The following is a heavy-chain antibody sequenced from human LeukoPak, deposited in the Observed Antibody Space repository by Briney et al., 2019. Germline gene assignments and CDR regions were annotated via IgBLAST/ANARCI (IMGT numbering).Heavy chain of an antibody. J-gene: IGHJ4*02. V-gene: IGHV3-23*01. CDR1: GFTFSTCD. D-gene: IGHD2-8*02. CDR3: AKGHWCDN. CDR2: VRGNGGNT. Sequence: PGGSLRLSCAASGFTFSTCDMSWVRQAPGKGLDWVAVVRGNGGNTYYSDSVKGRFTLSRDDSKNTLYLEMNSLRTEDTAVYYCAKGHWCDNWGQGTLVTVSS.